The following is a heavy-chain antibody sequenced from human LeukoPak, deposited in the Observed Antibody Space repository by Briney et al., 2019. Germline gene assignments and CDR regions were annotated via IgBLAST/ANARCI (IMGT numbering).Heavy chain of an antibody. CDR3: ARDHLLEWSPSAAYYYGMDV. Sequence: GESPKISCKGSGYSFTSYWIGWVRQMPGKGLECMGIIYPGDSDTRYSPSFQGQVTISADKSISTAYLQWSSLKASDTAMYHCARDHLLEWSPSAAYYYGMDVWGQGTTVTVSS. D-gene: IGHD3-3*01. CDR2: IYPGDSDT. CDR1: GYSFTSYW. J-gene: IGHJ6*02. V-gene: IGHV5-51*01.